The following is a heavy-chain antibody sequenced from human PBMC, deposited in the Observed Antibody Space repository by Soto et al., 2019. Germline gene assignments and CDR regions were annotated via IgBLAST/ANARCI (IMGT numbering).Heavy chain of an antibody. D-gene: IGHD6-13*01. CDR1: GFTVSSNY. Sequence: GGSLRLSCAASGFTVSSNYMSWVRQAPGKGLEWVSVIYSGGSTHYADSVKGRFTISRDNSKNTLYLQMNSLRAEDTAVYYCARDKRGSSWYRDYYGMDVWGQGTTVTVSS. V-gene: IGHV3-53*01. CDR2: IYSGGST. J-gene: IGHJ6*02. CDR3: ARDKRGSSWYRDYYGMDV.